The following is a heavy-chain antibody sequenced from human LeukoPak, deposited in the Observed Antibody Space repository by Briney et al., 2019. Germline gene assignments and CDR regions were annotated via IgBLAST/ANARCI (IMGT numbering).Heavy chain of an antibody. V-gene: IGHV1-69*13. J-gene: IGHJ5*02. CDR1: GGTFSSYA. CDR3: ARDNDFWSGYPNWFDP. D-gene: IGHD3-3*01. CDR2: IIPIFGTA. Sequence: GASVKVSCKASGGTFSSYAISWVRQAPGQGLEWMGGIIPIFGTANYAQKFQGRVTITADESTSTAYMELSSLRPEDTAVYYCARDNDFWSGYPNWFDPWGQGTLVTVSS.